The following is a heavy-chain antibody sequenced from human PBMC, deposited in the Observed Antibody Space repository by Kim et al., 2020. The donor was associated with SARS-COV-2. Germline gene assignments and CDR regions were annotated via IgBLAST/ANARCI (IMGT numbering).Heavy chain of an antibody. D-gene: IGHD3-10*01. CDR3: VRDYWSYDY. CDR2: ISGDGNTP. CDR1: GFIFTGYT. J-gene: IGHJ4*02. Sequence: GGSLRLSCSASGFIFTGYTMHWVRQAPGKRPEYVSAISGDGNTPLYAESLKDRVTISRDNSKNTIYLQMTSLTTEDTAVYYCVRDYWSYDYWGQGTLVTVSS. V-gene: IGHV3-64D*06.